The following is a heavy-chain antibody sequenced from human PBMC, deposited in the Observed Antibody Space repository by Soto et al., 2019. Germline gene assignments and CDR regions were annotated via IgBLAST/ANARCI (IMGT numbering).Heavy chain of an antibody. V-gene: IGHV5-51*01. CDR3: ARPLVTYCDFRHFTY. D-gene: IGHD2-8*02. J-gene: IGHJ4*02. Sequence: GESLKIFCQAFGYTFINNWIGWVRQKPGKGLEWLGIIYPAHSETRYSPSFRGHVTMSVDKTPNPAYFQWDSLKASDTTMYYCARPLVTYCDFRHFTYSGQGTQVTVSS. CDR2: IYPAHSET. CDR1: GYTFINNW.